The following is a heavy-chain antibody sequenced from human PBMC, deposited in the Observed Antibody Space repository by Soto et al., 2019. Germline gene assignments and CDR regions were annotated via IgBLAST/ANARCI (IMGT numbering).Heavy chain of an antibody. CDR1: GFTFSSYG. D-gene: IGHD3-3*01. J-gene: IGHJ6*02. Sequence: GGSLRLSCAASGFTFSSYGMHWVRQAPGKGLEWVAVISYDGSNKYYADSVKGRFTISRDNSKNTLYLQMNSLRAEDTAVYYCAKDSNVLRFLGAYGMAVWGQGTTVTVSS. CDR3: AKDSNVLRFLGAYGMAV. CDR2: ISYDGSNK. V-gene: IGHV3-30*18.